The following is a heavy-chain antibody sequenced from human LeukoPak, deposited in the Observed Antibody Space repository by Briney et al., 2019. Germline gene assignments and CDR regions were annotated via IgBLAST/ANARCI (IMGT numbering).Heavy chain of an antibody. J-gene: IGHJ4*02. D-gene: IGHD6-19*01. CDR2: IYYSGST. CDR1: GGSISSYY. Sequence: PSETLSLTCPVSGGSISSYYWSWIRRPPGKGLEWIGYIYYSGSTNYNPSLKSRVTISVDTSKNQFSLKLSSVTAADTAVYYCARHEGGSGLYYFDYWGQGTLVTVSS. V-gene: IGHV4-59*08. CDR3: ARHEGGSGLYYFDY.